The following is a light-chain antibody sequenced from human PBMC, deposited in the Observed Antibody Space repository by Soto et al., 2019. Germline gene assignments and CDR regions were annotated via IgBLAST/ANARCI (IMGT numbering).Light chain of an antibody. CDR3: QQSYSTLSIT. V-gene: IGKV1-39*01. CDR1: ERISRN. CDR2: AAS. Sequence: DIQMTQSPSSLSASVGDRVTITCRASERISRNLNWNQQKPGKAPKLLIYAASSLQNGVPSRFSCSGSGTDFTLTISNLQPEDFATYYCQQSYSTLSITFGQGTRLEIK. J-gene: IGKJ5*01.